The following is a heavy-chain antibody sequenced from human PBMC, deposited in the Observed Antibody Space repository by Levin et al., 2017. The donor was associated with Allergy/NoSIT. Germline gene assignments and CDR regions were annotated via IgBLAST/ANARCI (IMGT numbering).Heavy chain of an antibody. CDR1: GFTFSSYS. D-gene: IGHD4-17*01. CDR3: ARDREYGDGTVGYYGMDV. V-gene: IGHV3-21*01. CDR2: ISSSSSYI. J-gene: IGHJ6*02. Sequence: PGGSLRLSCAASGFTFSSYSMNWVRQAPGKGLEWVSSISSSSSYIYYADSVKGRFTISRDNAKNSLYLQMNSLRAEDTAVYYCARDREYGDGTVGYYGMDVWGQGTTVTVSS.